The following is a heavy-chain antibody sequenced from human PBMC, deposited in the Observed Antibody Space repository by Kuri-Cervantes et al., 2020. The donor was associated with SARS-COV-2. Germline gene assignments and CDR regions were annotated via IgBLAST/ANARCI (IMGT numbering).Heavy chain of an antibody. CDR1: GYTFTSYY. J-gene: IGHJ4*02. CDR2: INPSGGST. D-gene: IGHD6-6*01. CDR3: ARAEAARPYYFDY. V-gene: IGHV1-46*01. Sequence: ASVKVSCKASGYTFTSYYMHWVRQAPGQGLEWMGIINPSGGSTNYAQKFQGRVTITADESTSTAYMELRSLRSDDTAVYYCARAEAARPYYFDYWGQGTLVTVSS.